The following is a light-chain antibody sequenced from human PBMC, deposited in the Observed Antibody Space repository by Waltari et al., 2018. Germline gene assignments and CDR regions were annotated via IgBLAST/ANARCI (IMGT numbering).Light chain of an antibody. Sequence: EIVLTQYPATLSLSPGERATLSCRASQSVSRYLAWYQQKPGQAPRLLIYDASNRATGVPARFSGSGSGTDFTLTISSLEPEDFAVYFCQQRSNWRTFGQGTKVEIK. CDR2: DAS. V-gene: IGKV3-11*01. CDR1: QSVSRY. CDR3: QQRSNWRT. J-gene: IGKJ1*01.